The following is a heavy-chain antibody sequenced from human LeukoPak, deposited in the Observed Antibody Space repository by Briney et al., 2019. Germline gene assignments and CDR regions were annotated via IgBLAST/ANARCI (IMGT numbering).Heavy chain of an antibody. Sequence: AASVKVSCKASGYRFSGYYMYWVRQAPGQGLEWMGWINPNSGGSKYAQKFHGRVTMTRDTSISTAYMELNSLRSDDTAVYYCARWNDPTQNYYHYGMDVWGQGTTVTVSS. CDR3: ARWNDPTQNYYHYGMDV. CDR1: GYRFSGYY. V-gene: IGHV1-2*02. D-gene: IGHD1-1*01. J-gene: IGHJ6*02. CDR2: INPNSGGS.